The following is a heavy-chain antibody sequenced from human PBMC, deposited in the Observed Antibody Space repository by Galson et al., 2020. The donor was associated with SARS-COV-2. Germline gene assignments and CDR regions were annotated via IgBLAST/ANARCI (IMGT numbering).Heavy chain of an antibody. CDR1: GFTFSSYG. Sequence: TGGSLRLSCAASGFTFSSYGMHWVRQAPGKGLEWVAVIWYDGSNKYYADSVKGRFTISRDNSKNTLYLQMNSLRAEDTAVYYCARDKYYYDSSGYYYPPYYYYGMDGWGQGTTVTVSS. V-gene: IGHV3-33*01. D-gene: IGHD3-22*01. CDR3: ARDKYYYDSSGYYYPPYYYYGMDG. CDR2: IWYDGSNK. J-gene: IGHJ6*02.